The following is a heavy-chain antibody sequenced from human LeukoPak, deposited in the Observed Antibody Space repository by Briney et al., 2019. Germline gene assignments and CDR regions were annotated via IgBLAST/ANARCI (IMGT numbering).Heavy chain of an antibody. Sequence: GGSLRLSCAASGFTFSSYAMSWVRQAPGKGLEWVSAISGSGGSTYYAYSVKGRFTISRDNSKNTLYLQMNSLRAEDTAVYYCTKVYGPDSSGYLAFDFWGQGTLVTVSS. J-gene: IGHJ4*02. CDR2: ISGSGGST. D-gene: IGHD3-22*01. CDR3: TKVYGPDSSGYLAFDF. CDR1: GFTFSSYA. V-gene: IGHV3-23*01.